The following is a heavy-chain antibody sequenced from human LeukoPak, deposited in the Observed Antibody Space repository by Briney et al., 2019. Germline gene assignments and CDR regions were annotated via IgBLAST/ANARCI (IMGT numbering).Heavy chain of an antibody. CDR2: LKSETDGGTT. J-gene: IGHJ4*02. CDR3: TAEMGACAGDCFEF. CDR1: GFTFKNAW. Sequence: GGSLRLSCAASGFTFKNAWVSWVRQAPGKGLEWVGRLKSETDGGTTDYAAPVKGRFTISKDESKNTLYLQMNSLKTEDTAVYYCTAEMGACAGDCFEFWDQGTLITVSS. D-gene: IGHD2-21*02. V-gene: IGHV3-15*01.